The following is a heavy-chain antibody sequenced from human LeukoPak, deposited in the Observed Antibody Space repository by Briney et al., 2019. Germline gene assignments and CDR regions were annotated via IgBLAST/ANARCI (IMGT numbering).Heavy chain of an antibody. J-gene: IGHJ4*02. Sequence: PGGSLRLSCAASGFTFSTFAMIWVRQPPGKGLEWVSSIFPSGGEIHYADSVKDRVTISRDNSKNTLFLQMNSLRAEDTALYYCAKIDSADDDWGQGTLVTVSS. CDR1: GFTFSTFA. V-gene: IGHV3-23*01. D-gene: IGHD1-1*01. CDR3: AKIDSADDD. CDR2: IFPSGGEI.